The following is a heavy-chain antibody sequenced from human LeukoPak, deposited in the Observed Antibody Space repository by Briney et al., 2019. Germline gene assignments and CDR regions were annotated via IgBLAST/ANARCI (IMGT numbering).Heavy chain of an antibody. Sequence: GGSLRLSCAAPGFTFSSYAGPGVRQAPGKGLEGVAVISYDGSKKYYADSAKGRSTISRDNSKNTLYLQMNSLRGEDTAVYYCARDREGWSSGWWGPTAFDSSGQGALVTASS. D-gene: IGHD6-19*01. CDR3: ARDREGWSSGWWGPTAFDS. CDR2: ISYDGSKK. V-gene: IGHV3-30-3*01. J-gene: IGHJ4*02. CDR1: GFTFSSYA.